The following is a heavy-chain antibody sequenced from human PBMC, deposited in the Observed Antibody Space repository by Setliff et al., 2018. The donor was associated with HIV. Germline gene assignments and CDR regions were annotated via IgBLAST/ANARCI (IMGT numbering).Heavy chain of an antibody. Sequence: SLKISCKASGYTFTNYWTARVRQMPGKGLEWMGIIHPRDFDIKYSQSFQGQVTISADKSLSTAYLQWNSLKASDTALYYCARLDSSGYYRSFDVWGQGTMVTVSS. J-gene: IGHJ3*01. D-gene: IGHD3-22*01. CDR3: ARLDSSGYYRSFDV. CDR1: GYTFTNYW. CDR2: IHPRDFDI. V-gene: IGHV5-51*01.